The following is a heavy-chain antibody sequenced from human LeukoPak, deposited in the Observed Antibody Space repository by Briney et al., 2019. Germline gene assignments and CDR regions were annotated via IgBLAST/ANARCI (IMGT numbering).Heavy chain of an antibody. CDR2: TNPNSGNT. CDR3: ARGRSGPIDY. Sequence: ASVKVSCKASGYTFTSYDINWVRQATGQGLEWMGCTNPNSGNTGYAQKFQGRVTMTRNNSIRTAYMELSSLRSEDTAVYYCARGRSGPIDYWGQGTLVTVSS. D-gene: IGHD3-3*01. CDR1: GYTFTSYD. J-gene: IGHJ4*02. V-gene: IGHV1-8*01.